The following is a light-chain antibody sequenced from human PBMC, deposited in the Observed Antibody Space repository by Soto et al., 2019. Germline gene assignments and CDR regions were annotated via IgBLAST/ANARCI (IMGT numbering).Light chain of an antibody. J-gene: IGLJ2*01. CDR2: DVS. Sequence: QSALTQPASVSGSPGQSITISCTGTSSDVGGYNYVSWYQQHPGKAPKLMIYDVSNRPSGVSNLFSGSKSGNTASLSISGLQAEDEADYYCSSYTSSITLVFGGGTKLTVL. V-gene: IGLV2-14*03. CDR1: SSDVGGYNY. CDR3: SSYTSSITLV.